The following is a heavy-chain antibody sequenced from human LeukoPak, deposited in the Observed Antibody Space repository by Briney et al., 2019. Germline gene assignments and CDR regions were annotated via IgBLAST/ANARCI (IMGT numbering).Heavy chain of an antibody. CDR1: GFTFSSYA. D-gene: IGHD4-11*01. CDR2: ISYDGSNK. V-gene: IGHV3-30*04. J-gene: IGHJ5*02. CDR3: ARGKTSQTTVTRKTSNWFDP. Sequence: GGSLRLSCAASGFTFSSYAMHWVRQAPGKGLEWVSVISYDGSNKYYADSVKGRFTISRDNAKNSLYLQMKSLRAADTAVYYCARGKTSQTTVTRKTSNWFDPWGQGTLVTVSS.